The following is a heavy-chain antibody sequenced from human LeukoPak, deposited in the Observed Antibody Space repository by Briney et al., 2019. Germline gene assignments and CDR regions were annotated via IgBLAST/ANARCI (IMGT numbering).Heavy chain of an antibody. Sequence: GASLRLSCAASGFIFSSLAMTWVRQAPGKGLEWVSTINAVDANTYYADSVKGRFTVSRDNSRNTLYLQMNSLGAEDTAVYYCAKQFLGANWGQGTLVIVSS. CDR3: AKQFLGAN. CDR2: INAVDANT. CDR1: GFIFSSLA. D-gene: IGHD4/OR15-4a*01. V-gene: IGHV3-23*01. J-gene: IGHJ4*02.